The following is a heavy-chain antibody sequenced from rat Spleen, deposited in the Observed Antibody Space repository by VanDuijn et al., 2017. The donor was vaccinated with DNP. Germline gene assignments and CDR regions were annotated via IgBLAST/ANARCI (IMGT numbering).Heavy chain of an antibody. D-gene: IGHD1-6*01. Sequence: EVQLQESGPGLVKPSQSLSLTCSVTGHSITSNYWGWIRKFPGNKMEWIGHISYSGSSGYNPSLKSRISITRDTSKNQFFLQLNSVSTEDTATYYCASRAPGDYFYGGYFDYWGQGVMVTVSS. CDR2: ISYSGSS. CDR1: GHSITSNY. J-gene: IGHJ2*01. V-gene: IGHV3-1*01. CDR3: ASRAPGDYFYGGYFDY.